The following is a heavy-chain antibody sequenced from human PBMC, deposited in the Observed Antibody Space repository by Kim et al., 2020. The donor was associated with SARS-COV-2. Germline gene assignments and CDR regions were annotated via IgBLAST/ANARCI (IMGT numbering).Heavy chain of an antibody. V-gene: IGHV5-51*01. Sequence: YSPSFQGQVTISADKSISTAYLQWSSLKASDTAMYYCARTSSGWSRGMDVWGQGTTVTVSS. D-gene: IGHD6-19*01. J-gene: IGHJ6*02. CDR3: ARTSSGWSRGMDV.